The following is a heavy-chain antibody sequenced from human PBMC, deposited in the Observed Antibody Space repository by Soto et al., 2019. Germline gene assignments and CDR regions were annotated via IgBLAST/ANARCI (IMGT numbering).Heavy chain of an antibody. V-gene: IGHV3-33*01. CDR3: ARECITMVRGVGAFDY. D-gene: IGHD3-10*01. Sequence: GSLRLSCAASGFTFSSYGMHWVRQAPGKGLEWVAVIWYDGSNKYYADSVKGRFTISRDNSKNTLYLQMNSLRAEDTAVYYCARECITMVRGVGAFDYWGQGTLVTVSS. CDR2: IWYDGSNK. J-gene: IGHJ4*02. CDR1: GFTFSSYG.